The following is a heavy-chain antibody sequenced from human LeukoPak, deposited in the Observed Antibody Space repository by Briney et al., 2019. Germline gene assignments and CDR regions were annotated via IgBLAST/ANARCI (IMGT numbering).Heavy chain of an antibody. CDR3: ARDTPEYFQH. CDR2: ISSSSSYI. J-gene: IGHJ1*01. V-gene: IGHV3-21*01. Sequence: GGSLRLSCAASGFTFRDAWMTWVRQAPGKGLEWVSSISSSSSYIYYADSVKGRFTISRDNAKNSLYLQMNSLRAEDTAVYYCARDTPEYFQHWGQGTLVTVSS. CDR1: GFTFRDAW.